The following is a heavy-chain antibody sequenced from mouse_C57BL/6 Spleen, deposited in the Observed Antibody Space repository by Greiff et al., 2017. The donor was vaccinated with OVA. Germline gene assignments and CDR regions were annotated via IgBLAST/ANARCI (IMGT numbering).Heavy chain of an antibody. J-gene: IGHJ4*01. CDR2: ISNGGGST. V-gene: IGHV5-12*01. CDR1: GFTFSDYY. Sequence: EVQVVESGGGLVQPGGSLKLSCAASGFTFSDYYMYWVRQTPETRLEWVAYISNGGGSTYYPDTVKGRFTISRDNAKNTLYLQMSRLKSEDTAMYYCAGANYYAMDYWGQGTSVTVSS. D-gene: IGHD4-1*01. CDR3: AGANYYAMDY.